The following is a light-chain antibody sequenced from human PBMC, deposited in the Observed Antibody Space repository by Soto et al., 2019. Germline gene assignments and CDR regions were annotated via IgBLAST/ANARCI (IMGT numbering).Light chain of an antibody. J-gene: IGLJ2*01. Sequence: QSVLTQPPSVSGAPGQRVTISCAGSSSNIGAGPDVHWYQQLPGTAPKLLIYGNSNRPSGVPDRVSGSKSGTSGSLAITGLQAEDEADYYCQSYDSSLSAVVFGGGTKLTVL. CDR3: QSYDSSLSAVV. CDR2: GNS. CDR1: SSNIGAGPD. V-gene: IGLV1-40*01.